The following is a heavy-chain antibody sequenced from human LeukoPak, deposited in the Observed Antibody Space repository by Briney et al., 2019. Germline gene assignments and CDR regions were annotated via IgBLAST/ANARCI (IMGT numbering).Heavy chain of an antibody. CDR3: ARGNWNYLA. D-gene: IGHD1-7*01. CDR2: IYYSGST. Sequence: SETLSLICTVSGGSISSYYWSWIRQPPGKGLEWIGYIYYSGSTNYNPSLKSRVTISVDTSKNQFSLKLSSVTAADTAVYYCARGNWNYLAWGQGTLVTVSS. V-gene: IGHV4-59*01. CDR1: GGSISSYY. J-gene: IGHJ5*02.